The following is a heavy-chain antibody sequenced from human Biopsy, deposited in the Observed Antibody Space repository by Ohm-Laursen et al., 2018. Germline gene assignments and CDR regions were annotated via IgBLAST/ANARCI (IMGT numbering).Heavy chain of an antibody. D-gene: IGHD5-24*01. CDR2: IIPILGIP. CDR3: ARAGRDGYNWDYFDF. J-gene: IGHJ4*02. V-gene: IGHV1-69*04. CDR1: GDSFSNYA. Sequence: SVKVSCKASGDSFSNYAISWVRQAPGQGLEWMGRIIPILGIPNIAQKFQARVTITADVPTNTVYMELSSLTSEDTAVYYCARAGRDGYNWDYFDFGGQGSLVTVSS.